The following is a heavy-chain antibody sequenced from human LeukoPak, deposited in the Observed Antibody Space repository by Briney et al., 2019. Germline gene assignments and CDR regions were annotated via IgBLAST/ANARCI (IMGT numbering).Heavy chain of an antibody. CDR1: GGTSSSYA. CDR2: IIPIFGTA. Sequence: SVKVSCKASGGTSSSYAISWVRQAPGQGLEWMGGIIPIFGTANYAQKFQGRVTITADESTSTAYMELSSLRSEDTAVYYCARDWGYCSSTSCYRWFDPWGQGTLVTVSS. CDR3: ARDWGYCSSTSCYRWFDP. V-gene: IGHV1-69*01. D-gene: IGHD2-2*01. J-gene: IGHJ5*02.